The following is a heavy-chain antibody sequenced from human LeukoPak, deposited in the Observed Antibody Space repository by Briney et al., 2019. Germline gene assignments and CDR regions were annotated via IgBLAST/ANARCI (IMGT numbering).Heavy chain of an antibody. J-gene: IGHJ3*02. D-gene: IGHD2-21*02. Sequence: GGSLRLSCAASAFTFSTYGMHWVRQAPGKGLEWVAFIQYDGSNKYYADSVKGRFTISRDNSKNTPFLQMNSLRVEGTAVYYCTSHTGTGDAFRPFHIWGQGTMVTVSS. CDR1: AFTFSTYG. V-gene: IGHV3-30*02. CDR2: IQYDGSNK. CDR3: TSHTGTGDAFRPFHI.